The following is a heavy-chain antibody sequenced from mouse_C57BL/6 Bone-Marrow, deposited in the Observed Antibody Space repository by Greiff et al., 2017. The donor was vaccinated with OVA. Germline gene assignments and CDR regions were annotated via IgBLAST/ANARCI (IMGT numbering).Heavy chain of an antibody. D-gene: IGHD2-12*01. CDR1: GYTFTSYG. Sequence: VQLQQSGAELARPGASVTLSCKASGYTFTSYGISWVKQRTGQGLEWIGEIYPRSGNTYYNEKFKGKATLTADKSSSTAYMELRSLTSEDAAVYFCARSADYSNDVAYWGQGTLVTVSA. CDR3: ARSADYSNDVAY. CDR2: IYPRSGNT. J-gene: IGHJ3*01. V-gene: IGHV1-81*01.